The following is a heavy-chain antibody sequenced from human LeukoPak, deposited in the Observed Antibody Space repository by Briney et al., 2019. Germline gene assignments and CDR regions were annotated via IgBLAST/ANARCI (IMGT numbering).Heavy chain of an antibody. CDR3: AKARYDSSGSRSNY. D-gene: IGHD3-22*01. Sequence: GGSLRLSCAASGFTFSSYAMSWVRQAPGKGLEWVSAISGSGGSTYYADSVKGRFTISRDNSKNTLYLQMNSLRAEDTAVYYCAKARYDSSGSRSNYWGQGTLVTVSS. J-gene: IGHJ4*02. CDR1: GFTFSSYA. CDR2: ISGSGGST. V-gene: IGHV3-23*01.